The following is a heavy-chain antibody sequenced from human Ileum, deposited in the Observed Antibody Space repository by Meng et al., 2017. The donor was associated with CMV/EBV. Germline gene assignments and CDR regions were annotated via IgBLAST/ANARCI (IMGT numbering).Heavy chain of an antibody. Sequence: EVQVVASGGGLVQPGGSLRLSCATSGFSVSAYYMTWVRQAPGKGLDWVSAIYSGHSTYYADSVRGRFTISRDDFKNTVYLQMNSLRVEDTAVYYCVRDRYLGGQGTMVTVSS. V-gene: IGHV3-66*01. J-gene: IGHJ3*01. CDR2: IYSGHST. CDR3: VRDRYL. D-gene: IGHD1-14*01. CDR1: GFSVSAYY.